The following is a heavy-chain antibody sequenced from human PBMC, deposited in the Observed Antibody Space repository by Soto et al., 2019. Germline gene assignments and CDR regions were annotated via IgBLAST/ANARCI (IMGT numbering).Heavy chain of an antibody. CDR2: INHSGST. Sequence: SETLSLTCAVYGGSFSGYYWSWIRQPPGKGLEWIGEINHSGSTNYNPSLKSRVTISVDTSKNQFSLKLSSVTAADTAVYYCARYIDDYGGNSYFDYWGQGTLVTVSS. CDR3: ARYIDDYGGNSYFDY. CDR1: GGSFSGYY. D-gene: IGHD4-17*01. V-gene: IGHV4-34*01. J-gene: IGHJ4*02.